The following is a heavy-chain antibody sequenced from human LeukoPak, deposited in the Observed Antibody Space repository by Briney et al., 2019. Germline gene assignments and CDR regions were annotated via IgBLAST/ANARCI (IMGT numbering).Heavy chain of an antibody. J-gene: IGHJ2*01. Sequence: SETLSLTCAVYGGSFSGYYWSWIRQPPGKGLEWIGYIYYSGSTNYNPSLKSRVTISVDTSKNQFSLKLSSVTAADTAVYYCARDGSARYVLHWYFDLWGRGTLVTVSS. CDR2: IYYSGST. D-gene: IGHD3-10*01. CDR3: ARDGSARYVLHWYFDL. V-gene: IGHV4-59*01. CDR1: GGSFSGYY.